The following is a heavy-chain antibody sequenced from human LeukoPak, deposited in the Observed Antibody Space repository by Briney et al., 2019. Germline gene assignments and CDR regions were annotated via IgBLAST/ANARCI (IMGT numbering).Heavy chain of an antibody. CDR1: GFTFSSYN. D-gene: IGHD6-19*01. V-gene: IGHV3-21*01. CDR3: VEGGWPYL. CDR2: ISSSSSYI. J-gene: IGHJ4*02. Sequence: AGGSLRLSCAASGFTFSSYNMNWVRQAPGKGLEWVSCISSSSSYINYADSVKGRFTISRDNAKNLLYLEMNSLRVDDTAVYYCVEGGWPYLWGQGTLVTVSS.